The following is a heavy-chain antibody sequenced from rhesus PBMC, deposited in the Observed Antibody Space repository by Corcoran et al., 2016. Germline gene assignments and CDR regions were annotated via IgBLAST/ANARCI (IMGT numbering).Heavy chain of an antibody. CDR2: IYVSSKRY. D-gene: IGHD3-28*01. Sequence: QVQLQESGPGVVKPSETLSLTCAVSGGSISDSYRWSWIRQPPGKGLEWIGYIYVSSKRYNHSPSPKSRVTVSRATAKNQFSWKRRSVTASDTAVYYWAGRRESGYYTGDYWGQGVLVTVSS. V-gene: IGHV4S10*01. CDR3: AGRRESGYYTGDY. J-gene: IGHJ4*01. CDR1: GGSISDSYR.